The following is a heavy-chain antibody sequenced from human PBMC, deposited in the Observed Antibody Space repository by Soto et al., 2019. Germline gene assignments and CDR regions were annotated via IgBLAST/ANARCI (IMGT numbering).Heavy chain of an antibody. Sequence: QVQLQESGPGLVKPSQTLSLTCTVSGGSISSGGYYWSWIRQHPGKGLEWIGYIYYSGSTYYNPSLKSRVTIPVDTSKNQFSLKLSSVTAADTAVYYCARDYGRSAAGISYYYYGMDVWGQGTTVTVSS. J-gene: IGHJ6*02. CDR2: IYYSGST. D-gene: IGHD6-13*01. CDR1: GGSISSGGYY. V-gene: IGHV4-31*03. CDR3: ARDYGRSAAGISYYYYGMDV.